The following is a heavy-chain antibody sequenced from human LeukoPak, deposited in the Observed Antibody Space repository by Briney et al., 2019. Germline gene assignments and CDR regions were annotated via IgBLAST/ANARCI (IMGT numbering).Heavy chain of an antibody. V-gene: IGHV4-61*02. CDR3: ARHTYCSGGSCYSHYNWFDP. Sequence: PSQTLSLTCTVSGGPISSGSYYWSWIRQPAGKGLEWIGRIYTTGSTNYNPSLKSRVTISVDTSKNQFSLKLSSVTAADTAVYYCARHTYCSGGSCYSHYNWFDPWGQGTLVTVSS. CDR1: GGPISSGSYY. CDR2: IYTTGST. J-gene: IGHJ5*02. D-gene: IGHD2-15*01.